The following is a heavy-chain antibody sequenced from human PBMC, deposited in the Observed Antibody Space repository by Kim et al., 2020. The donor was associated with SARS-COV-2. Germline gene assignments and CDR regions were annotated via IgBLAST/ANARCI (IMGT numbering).Heavy chain of an antibody. V-gene: IGHV1-69*06. CDR1: GYTFSRFC. J-gene: IGHJ2*01. Sequence: SVKVSCKVSGYTFSRFCINWVRQAPGQGLEWMGGVVPNFGTAKYAQKFQGRVSITADTSTNTAYMELTSLRSEDTAVYYCATGTLYCYGSDYFCGIWY. CDR3: ATGTLYCYGSDYFCGIWY. D-gene: IGHD3-22*01. CDR2: VVPNFGTA.